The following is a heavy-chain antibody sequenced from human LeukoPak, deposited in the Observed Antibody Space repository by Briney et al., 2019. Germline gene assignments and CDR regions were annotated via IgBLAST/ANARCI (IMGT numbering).Heavy chain of an antibody. CDR2: ISSSSSTI. D-gene: IGHD6-13*01. CDR3: AREFGSSWPPTLVAYYYYYGMDV. J-gene: IGHJ6*02. CDR1: GFTFSSYS. V-gene: IGHV3-48*04. Sequence: GGSLRLSCAASGFTFSSYSMNWVRQAPGKGLEWVSYISSSSSTIYYADSVKGRFTISRDNAKNSLYLQMNSLRAEDTAVYYCAREFGSSWPPTLVAYYYYYGMDVWGQGTTVTVSS.